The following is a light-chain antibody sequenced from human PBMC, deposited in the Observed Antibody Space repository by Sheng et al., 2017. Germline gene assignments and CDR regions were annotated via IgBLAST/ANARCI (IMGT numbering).Light chain of an antibody. CDR1: QSIDIW. CDR2: KAS. V-gene: IGKV1-5*03. J-gene: IGKJ4*01. CDR3: QQYNSHST. Sequence: DIQMTQSPSTLSASVGDRVTITCRASQSIDIWLAWYQQKPGKAPKLLIYKASTLESGVPSRFSGSGSGTEFTLTISSLQPDDFATYYCQQYNSHSTFGGGTKVEIK.